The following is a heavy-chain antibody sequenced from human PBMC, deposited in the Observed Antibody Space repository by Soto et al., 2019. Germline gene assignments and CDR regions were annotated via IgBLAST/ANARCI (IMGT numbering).Heavy chain of an antibody. Sequence: PXETLYLTCSVSGRSISSNYWSWIRQSPDKGLEWLGYVFYGGTDYNPSLGGRVSMSVETSKSQFSLKLTSVTVADTAVYYCASYRGALYFESWGPGNLVTVSS. CDR2: VFYGGT. V-gene: IGHV4-59*01. CDR3: ASYRGALYFES. CDR1: GRSISSNY. D-gene: IGHD3-16*01. J-gene: IGHJ4*02.